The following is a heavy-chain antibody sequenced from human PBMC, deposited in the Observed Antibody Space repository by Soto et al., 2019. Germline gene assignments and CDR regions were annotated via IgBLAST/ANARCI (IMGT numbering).Heavy chain of an antibody. CDR2: ISAYNGNT. Sequence: ASVKVSCKASGYTFTSYGISWVRQAPGQGLEWMGWISAYNGNTNYAQKLQGRVTMTTDTSTSTAYMEINSLRAEDTAVYYCARDCGRCYSGFDSWGQGTLVTVSS. V-gene: IGHV1-18*01. D-gene: IGHD2-15*01. CDR3: ARDCGRCYSGFDS. J-gene: IGHJ4*02. CDR1: GYTFTSYG.